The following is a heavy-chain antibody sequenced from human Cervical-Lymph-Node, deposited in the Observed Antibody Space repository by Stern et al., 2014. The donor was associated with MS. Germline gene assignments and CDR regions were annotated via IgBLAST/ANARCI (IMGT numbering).Heavy chain of an antibody. CDR3: ARQRYFDY. Sequence: VQLVQSGPEVKRPGESLKISCQASGYTFTSYWIGWVRQMPGKGLEWIAIIFPGGSDIRYSPSSQGQVTIPADKSSSPAYLQWNNLKASDTAIYYCARQRYFDYWGQGTLVTVSS. CDR2: IFPGGSDI. V-gene: IGHV5-51*01. J-gene: IGHJ4*02. CDR1: GYTFTSYW.